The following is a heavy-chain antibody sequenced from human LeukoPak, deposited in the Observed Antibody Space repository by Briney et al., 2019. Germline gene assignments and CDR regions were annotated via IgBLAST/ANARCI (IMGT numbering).Heavy chain of an antibody. D-gene: IGHD3-10*01. CDR2: INPNGGGT. V-gene: IGHV1-2*02. J-gene: IGHJ5*02. CDR3: AREWFGEGNWFDP. CDR1: GYTFTGYY. Sequence: ASVKVSCKASGYTFTGYYMHWVRQAPGQGLEWMGWINPNGGGTNYAQKFQGRVTMTRDTSISTAYMELSRLRSDDTAVYYCAREWFGEGNWFDPWGQGTLVTVSS.